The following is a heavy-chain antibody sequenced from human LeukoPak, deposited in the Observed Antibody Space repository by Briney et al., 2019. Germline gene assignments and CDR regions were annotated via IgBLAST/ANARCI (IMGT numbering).Heavy chain of an antibody. V-gene: IGHV4-59*01. Sequence: SETLSLTCTVSGGSISTYYWSWIRQPPGKGLEWIGYIYSSGTTTYNPSLKSRVTISVDTSKNQFSLKLSSVTAADTAVYYCARGPGGSSDLLDSWGQGTLVPVSS. D-gene: IGHD1-1*01. CDR3: ARGPGGSSDLLDS. J-gene: IGHJ4*02. CDR2: IYSSGTT. CDR1: GGSISTYY.